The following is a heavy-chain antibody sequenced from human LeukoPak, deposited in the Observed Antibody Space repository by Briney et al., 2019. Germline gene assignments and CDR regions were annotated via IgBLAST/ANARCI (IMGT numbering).Heavy chain of an antibody. Sequence: GGSLRLSCTASGFSFSEYYMSWIRQAPGKGLEWISFTSSSDSNRYYADSVRGRFTISRDNAKNSLYLQMNSLRAEDTAVYYCAGPAGYNFYYYYGLDVWGQGTTVTVSS. D-gene: IGHD5-24*01. J-gene: IGHJ6*02. CDR1: GFSFSEYY. V-gene: IGHV3-11*01. CDR2: TSSSDSNR. CDR3: AGPAGYNFYYYYGLDV.